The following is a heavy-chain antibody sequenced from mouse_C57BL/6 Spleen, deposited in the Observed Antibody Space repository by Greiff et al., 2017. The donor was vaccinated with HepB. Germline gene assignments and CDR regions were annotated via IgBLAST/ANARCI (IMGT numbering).Heavy chain of an antibody. D-gene: IGHD1-1*02. CDR1: GYTFTSYW. V-gene: IGHV1-64*01. CDR3: ARGLSGVSFAY. Sequence: VQLQQSGAELVKPGASVKLSCKASGYTFTSYWMHWVKQRPGQGLEWIGMIHPNSGSTNYNEKFKSKATLTVDKSSSTAYMHLSSLTSEDSAVYYLARGLSGVSFAYWGQGTLVTVSA. J-gene: IGHJ3*01. CDR2: IHPNSGST.